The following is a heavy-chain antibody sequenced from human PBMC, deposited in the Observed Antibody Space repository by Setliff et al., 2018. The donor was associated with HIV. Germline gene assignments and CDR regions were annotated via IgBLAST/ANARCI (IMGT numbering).Heavy chain of an antibody. CDR1: GGSINTDY. CDR2: ISATGTI. V-gene: IGHV4-4*07. D-gene: IGHD6-25*01. J-gene: IGHJ4*02. CDR3: ARDVYRRGPYDY. Sequence: PSETLSLTCTVSGGSINTDYWSWIRQPAGKGLEFLGRISATGTINYNPSLRSRLTLSVDTPNNQFSLKLSSVTAADTAVYYCARDVYRRGPYDYWGQGTLVTVSS.